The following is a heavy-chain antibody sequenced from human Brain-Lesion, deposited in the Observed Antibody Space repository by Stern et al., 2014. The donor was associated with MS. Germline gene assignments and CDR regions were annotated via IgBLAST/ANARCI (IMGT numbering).Heavy chain of an antibody. J-gene: IGHJ6*02. CDR1: GFTFSDHF. V-gene: IGHV3-72*01. D-gene: IGHD2/OR15-2a*01. CDR3: ARDNKVYGIDV. Sequence: EVQLVESGGGLVQPGGSLRLSCAASGFTFSDHFIDWVRQAPGKGLEWGGRIRNKANSYSTEYAASVKGRFTFSRDDSKNSLFVQMNSLRIEDTAIYYCARDNKVYGIDVLGQGTSVTVSS. CDR2: IRNKANSYST.